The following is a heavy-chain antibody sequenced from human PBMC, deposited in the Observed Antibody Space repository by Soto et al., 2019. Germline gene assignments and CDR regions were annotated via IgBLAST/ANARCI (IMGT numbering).Heavy chain of an antibody. V-gene: IGHV3-30-3*01. CDR2: ISYDGSNK. CDR3: ARAGITGTRDAFDL. D-gene: IGHD1-7*01. J-gene: IGHJ3*01. Sequence: QVQLVESGGGVVQPGRSLRLSCAASGFTFSSYAMHWVRQAPGKGLEWVAVISYDGSNKYYADSVKGRFTISRDNSKNTLYRQMNSLRAEDTAVDYWARAGITGTRDAFDLWGQGTMVTVSS. CDR1: GFTFSSYA.